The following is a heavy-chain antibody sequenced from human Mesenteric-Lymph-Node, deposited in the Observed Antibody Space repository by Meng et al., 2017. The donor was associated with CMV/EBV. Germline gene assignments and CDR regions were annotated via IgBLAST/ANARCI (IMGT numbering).Heavy chain of an antibody. CDR1: GYTFIDYY. V-gene: IGHV1-2*02. CDR2: INPNSGDT. CDR3: ARVDILVVPIAANCFDP. D-gene: IGHD2-2*01. J-gene: IGHJ5*02. Sequence: ASVKVSCKASGYTFIDYYIHWVRQAPGQGLEWMGWINPNSGDTDYAQRFQGRVTTTRDTSMNTADMELSRLKSDDTAVYYCARVDILVVPIAANCFDPWGQGTLVTVSS.